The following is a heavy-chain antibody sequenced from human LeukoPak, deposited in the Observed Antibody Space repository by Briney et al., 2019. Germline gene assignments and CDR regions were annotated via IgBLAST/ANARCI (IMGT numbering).Heavy chain of an antibody. CDR1: GYSISSGYY. J-gene: IGHJ4*02. CDR3: ARERGFRGLGY. V-gene: IGHV4-38-2*02. Sequence: PSETLSLTCTVSGYSISSGYYWGWIRQPPGKGLEWIGSIYHSGSTYYNPSLKSRVTISVDTSKNQFSLKLSSVTAADTAVYYCARERGFRGLGYWGQGTLVTVSS. CDR2: IYHSGST. D-gene: IGHD3-10*01.